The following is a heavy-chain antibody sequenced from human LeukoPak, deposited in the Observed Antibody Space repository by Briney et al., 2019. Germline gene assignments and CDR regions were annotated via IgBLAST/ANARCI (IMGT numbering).Heavy chain of an antibody. CDR1: GGTFSSYA. D-gene: IGHD3-3*01. Sequence: ASVKVSCKASGGTFSSYAISWVRQAPGQGLEWMGGIIPIFGTANYAQKFQGRVTITTDESTSTAYMELSSLRSEDTAVYYCARGRDYDFWSGYYHWFDPWGQGTLVTVSS. CDR2: IIPIFGTA. J-gene: IGHJ5*02. V-gene: IGHV1-69*05. CDR3: ARGRDYDFWSGYYHWFDP.